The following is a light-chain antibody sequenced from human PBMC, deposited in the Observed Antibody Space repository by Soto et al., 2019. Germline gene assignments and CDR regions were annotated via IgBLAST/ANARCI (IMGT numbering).Light chain of an antibody. CDR3: SSYTSTSTYV. V-gene: IGLV2-18*02. Sequence: QTALTQPPSVSGSPGQSVTISCTGTSSDVGSSNGVSWYQQPPGTAPKLMIYDVSNRPSGVPDRFSGSKSGNTASLTISGLQAEDEADYYCSSYTSTSTYVFGTGTKLTVL. CDR1: SSDVGSSNG. CDR2: DVS. J-gene: IGLJ1*01.